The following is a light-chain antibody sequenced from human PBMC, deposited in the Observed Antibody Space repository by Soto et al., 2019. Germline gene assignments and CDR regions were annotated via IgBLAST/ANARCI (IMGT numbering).Light chain of an antibody. J-gene: IGLJ2*01. CDR3: QTWGTGTPVE. V-gene: IGLV4-69*02. Sequence: QPVLTQSPSASASLGASVKVTCTLSRGHTSYAIAWHQQQPEKGPRYLMKVNSDGSHSKGAGIPDRFSGSSSGAERYLIISSLQSEDEGDYYCQTWGTGTPVEFGGGTKVTVL. CDR1: RGHTSYA. CDR2: VNSDGSH.